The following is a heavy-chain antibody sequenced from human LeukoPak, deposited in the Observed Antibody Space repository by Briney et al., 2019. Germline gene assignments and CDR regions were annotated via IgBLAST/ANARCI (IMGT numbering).Heavy chain of an antibody. CDR3: AKDLAMVVTLYYYYMDV. V-gene: IGHV3-43*02. CDR2: ISGDGGST. CDR1: GFTFDDYA. J-gene: IGHJ6*03. D-gene: IGHD4-23*01. Sequence: PGGSLTLSCAASGFTFDDYAMHWVRQAPGKGLEWVSLISGDGGSTYYADSVKGRFTISRDNSKNSLYLKMNSLRTEDTALYYCAKDLAMVVTLYYYYMDVWGKGTTVTVSS.